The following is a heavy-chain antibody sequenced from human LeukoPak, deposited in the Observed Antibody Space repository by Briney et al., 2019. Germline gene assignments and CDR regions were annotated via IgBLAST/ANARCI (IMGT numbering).Heavy chain of an antibody. CDR2: ISSDGTRT. Sequence: AGSLRLSCAASGFTISSYWMHWVSQAPGKGLVWVSRISSDGTRTSYADSVKGRLTVSRDNAKNTLYLQMNSLRGEDTALYYCAKAAYGDYVNWFDPWGQGILVIVSS. CDR3: AKAAYGDYVNWFDP. D-gene: IGHD4-17*01. CDR1: GFTISSYW. J-gene: IGHJ5*02. V-gene: IGHV3-74*01.